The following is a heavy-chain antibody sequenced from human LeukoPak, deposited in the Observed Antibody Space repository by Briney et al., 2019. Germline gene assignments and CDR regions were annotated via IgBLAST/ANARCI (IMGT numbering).Heavy chain of an antibody. J-gene: IGHJ4*02. V-gene: IGHV4-59*12. CDR2: IYYSGST. Sequence: SETLSLTCTVSGGSISSYYWSWIRQPPGKGLEWIGYIYYSGSTNYNPSLKSRLTMSVDTSKSQFSLRLSSVTAADTAVYYCARVLPPNCSSTTCYGYYFDYWGQGTLVTVSS. CDR1: GGSISSYY. D-gene: IGHD2-2*01. CDR3: ARVLPPNCSSTTCYGYYFDY.